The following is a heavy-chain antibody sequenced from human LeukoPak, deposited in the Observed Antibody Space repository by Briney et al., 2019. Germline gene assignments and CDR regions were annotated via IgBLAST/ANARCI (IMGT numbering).Heavy chain of an antibody. Sequence: SETLSLTCTVSGGSISSGDYYWSWIRQPPGKGLEWIGYIYYSGSTYYNPSLKSRVTISVDTSKNQFSLKLSSVTAADTAVYYCARAQYDYVWGSYLEFDYWGQGTLVTVSS. J-gene: IGHJ4*02. CDR3: ARAQYDYVWGSYLEFDY. CDR1: GGSISSGDYY. V-gene: IGHV4-30-4*01. CDR2: IYYSGST. D-gene: IGHD3-16*02.